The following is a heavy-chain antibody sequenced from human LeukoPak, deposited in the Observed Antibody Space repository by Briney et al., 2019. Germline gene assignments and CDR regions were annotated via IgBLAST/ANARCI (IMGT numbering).Heavy chain of an antibody. Sequence: GGSLRLSCAASGFTFSDYYMSWIRQAPGKGLEWVSYISSSGSTIYYADSVKGRFTISRDNAKNSLYLQMNSLRAEDTAVYYCARAARYCSSTSCPLFDYSGQGTLVTVFS. CDR3: ARAARYCSSTSCPLFDY. D-gene: IGHD2-2*01. CDR2: ISSSGSTI. CDR1: GFTFSDYY. V-gene: IGHV3-11*01. J-gene: IGHJ4*02.